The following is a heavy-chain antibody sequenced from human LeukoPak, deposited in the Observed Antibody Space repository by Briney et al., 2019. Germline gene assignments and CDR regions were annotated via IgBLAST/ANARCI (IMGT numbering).Heavy chain of an antibody. CDR2: ISAYNGNT. D-gene: IGHD3-22*01. V-gene: IGHV1-18*01. CDR3: ARGTYYYDIVPSGY. J-gene: IGHJ4*02. Sequence: ASVKVSCKASGYTFTSYGISWVRQAPGQGLEWMGWISAYNGNTNYAQKLQGRVTMTTDTSTSTAYMELRSLRSDDTAVYYCARGTYYYDIVPSGYWGQGTLVTVSS. CDR1: GYTFTSYG.